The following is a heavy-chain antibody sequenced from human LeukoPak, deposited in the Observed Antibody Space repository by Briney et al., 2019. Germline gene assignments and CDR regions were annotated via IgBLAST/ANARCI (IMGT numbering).Heavy chain of an antibody. D-gene: IGHD1-26*01. J-gene: IGHJ5*02. CDR2: TRNKANSYTT. CDR3: GRSGRYRPSDL. CDR1: GFTFTSYA. Sequence: GESLRLSCAASGFTFTSYAMSWVRQAPGKGLEWVGRTRNKANSYTTEYAASVKGRFTISRDDPRNLLYLQMNSLKSEDTAVYYCGRSGRYRPSDLWGQGTLVTVSS. V-gene: IGHV3-72*01.